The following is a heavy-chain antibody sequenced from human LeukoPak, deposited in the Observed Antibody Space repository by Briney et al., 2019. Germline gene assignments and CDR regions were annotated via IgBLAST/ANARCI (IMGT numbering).Heavy chain of an antibody. CDR3: ARTGITYAFDI. CDR1: GFTFRSYA. V-gene: IGHV3-23*01. CDR2: ISGSGAKT. D-gene: IGHD3-10*01. J-gene: IGHJ3*02. Sequence: GGSPRLSCEASGFTFRSYAMTWVRQAPGKGLEWVSAISGSGAKTYYADSVKGRFTISRDNSRNTLYLQMNSLRAEDTAVYYCARTGITYAFDIWGQGTMVTVSS.